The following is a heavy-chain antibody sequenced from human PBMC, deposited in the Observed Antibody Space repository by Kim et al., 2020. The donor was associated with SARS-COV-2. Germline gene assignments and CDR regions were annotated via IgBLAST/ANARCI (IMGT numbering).Heavy chain of an antibody. D-gene: IGHD3-10*01. CDR2: ISSSSATI. V-gene: IGHV3-48*02. J-gene: IGHJ5*02. CDR1: GFTFSSHS. CDR3: ARDPYGSQSYYGDH. Sequence: GGSLRLSCAASGFTFSSHSLNWVRQAPGKGLEWVSYISSSSATIYYADSVKGRFTISRDNAKNSLYLQMNNLRDEDTAVYYCARDPYGSQSYYGDHWGQGTLVTVSS.